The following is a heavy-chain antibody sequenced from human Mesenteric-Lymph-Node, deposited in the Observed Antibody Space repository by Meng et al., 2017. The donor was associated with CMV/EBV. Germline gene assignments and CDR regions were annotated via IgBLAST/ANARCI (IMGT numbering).Heavy chain of an antibody. J-gene: IGHJ4*02. Sequence: SCKTSGYSFTNPSIHRMQQAPGQGLEWLGVIYPSDGSTKSAQRFQDRVTMTRDTSTSTVYMELSSLRSEDTAVYYCATDGGHHDFDYWGQGTLVTVSS. D-gene: IGHD3-3*01. CDR3: ATDGGHHDFDY. CDR1: GYSFTNPS. CDR2: IYPSDGST. V-gene: IGHV1-46*01.